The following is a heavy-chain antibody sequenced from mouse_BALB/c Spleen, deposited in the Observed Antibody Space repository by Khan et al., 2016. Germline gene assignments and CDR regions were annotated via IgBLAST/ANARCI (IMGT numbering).Heavy chain of an antibody. Sequence: EVQLQESGPSLAKPSQTLSLTCSVTGDSITSGHWNWIRKFPGNKFDFMGYISHSGNSYYNPSLKSRISITRDTSKNQYYLQLNSVTTEDTATYYCATWDYYGFAFAYWGQGTLVTVSA. CDR2: ISHSGNS. CDR3: ATWDYYGFAFAY. CDR1: GDSITSGH. V-gene: IGHV3-8*02. J-gene: IGHJ3*01. D-gene: IGHD1-2*01.